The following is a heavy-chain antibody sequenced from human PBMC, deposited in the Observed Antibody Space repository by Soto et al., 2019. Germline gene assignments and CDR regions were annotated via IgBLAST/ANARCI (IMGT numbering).Heavy chain of an antibody. CDR2: INSDGSST. CDR1: GFTFSSYW. V-gene: IGHV3-74*01. CDR3: ARGPVAGPLDY. D-gene: IGHD6-19*01. J-gene: IGHJ4*02. Sequence: PGGSLRLSCAASGFTFSSYWMHWVRQAPGKGLVWVSRINSDGSSTSYADSVKGRFTISRDNAKNTLYLQMNSLRAEDTAVYYCARGPVAGPLDYWGQGTLVTVSS.